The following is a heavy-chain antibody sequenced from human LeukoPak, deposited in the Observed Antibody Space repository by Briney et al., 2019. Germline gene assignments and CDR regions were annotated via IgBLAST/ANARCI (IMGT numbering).Heavy chain of an antibody. CDR1: GFTFSSYA. Sequence: PGGSLRLSCAASGFTFSSYAMGWVRQAPGKGLEWVSAISGSGGSTYYADSVRGRFTFSRDSSKDTVNRQMNSLRAEAQAVYYGAEEGWGGSRWVSNDHWGQGTLVTVSS. CDR2: ISGSGGST. V-gene: IGHV3-23*01. J-gene: IGHJ4*02. CDR3: AEEGWGGSRWVSNDH. D-gene: IGHD6-19*01.